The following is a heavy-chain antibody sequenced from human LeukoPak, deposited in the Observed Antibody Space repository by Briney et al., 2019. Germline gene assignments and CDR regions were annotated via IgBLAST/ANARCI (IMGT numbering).Heavy chain of an antibody. CDR3: ARSRRFGELSHPTYYFDY. CDR2: IYPGDSDT. D-gene: IGHD3-10*01. V-gene: IGHV5-51*01. CDR1: GYSFTSYW. J-gene: IGHJ4*02. Sequence: GESLKISCKGSGYSFTSYWIGWVRQMPGKGLEWMGIIYPGDSDTRYSPSFQGQVTISAVTSISTAYLQWSSLKASDTAVYYCARSRRFGELSHPTYYFDYWGQGTQVTVSS.